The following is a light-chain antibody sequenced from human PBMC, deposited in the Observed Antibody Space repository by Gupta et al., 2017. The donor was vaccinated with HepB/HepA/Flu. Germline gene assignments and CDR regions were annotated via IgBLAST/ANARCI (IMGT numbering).Light chain of an antibody. CDR1: SSDIGTYDL. CDR3: CAYGGIVSRGV. J-gene: IGLJ3*02. Sequence: QSALTQPASVSGSPGQSITISCTGTSSDIGTYDLVSWYQQHPGKAPKLMIYEVTKRPSGVANRVSGSKSGNRASLTISGRQAEDEADDYCCAYGGIVSRGVFGGGTKWTVL. V-gene: IGLV2-23*02. CDR2: EVT.